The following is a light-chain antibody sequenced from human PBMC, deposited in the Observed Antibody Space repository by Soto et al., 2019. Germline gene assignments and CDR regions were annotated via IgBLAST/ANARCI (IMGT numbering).Light chain of an antibody. Sequence: DIQMTQAPSARSASIGDRVTITCRASQTINTWLAWYQQKKGKAPKILIYDASSLEAGVPSRLKGSGSGTEFTLAISRLQPDDFSTYYCQQYNSYSCAFGQGTKVDIK. CDR2: DAS. J-gene: IGKJ2*01. V-gene: IGKV1-5*01. CDR1: QTINTW. CDR3: QQYNSYSCA.